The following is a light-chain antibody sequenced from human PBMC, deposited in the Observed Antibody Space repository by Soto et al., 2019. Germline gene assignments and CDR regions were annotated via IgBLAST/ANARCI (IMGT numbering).Light chain of an antibody. CDR3: SSYTSSSTLGV. CDR1: SSDVGSYNR. CDR2: EVS. Sequence: QSALTQPPSVSGSPGQSVTISCTGTSSDVGSYNRVSWYQQPPGTAPKLMIYEVSNRPSGVPDRFSGSKSGNTASLTISGLQAEDEADYYCSSYTSSSTLGVFGGGTKLTV. J-gene: IGLJ2*01. V-gene: IGLV2-18*02.